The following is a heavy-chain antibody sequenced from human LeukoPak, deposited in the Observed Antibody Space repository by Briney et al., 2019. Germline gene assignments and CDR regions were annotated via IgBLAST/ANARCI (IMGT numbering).Heavy chain of an antibody. CDR1: GGSFSGYY. CDR3: ARDGLWIQNAFDI. CDR2: INHSGST. D-gene: IGHD5-18*01. J-gene: IGHJ3*02. Sequence: SETLSLTCAVYGGSFSGYYWSWIRQPPGKGLEWIGEINHSGSTNYNPSLKSRVTISVDTSKNQFSLKLSSVTAADTAVYYCARDGLWIQNAFDIWGQGTMVTVSA. V-gene: IGHV4-34*01.